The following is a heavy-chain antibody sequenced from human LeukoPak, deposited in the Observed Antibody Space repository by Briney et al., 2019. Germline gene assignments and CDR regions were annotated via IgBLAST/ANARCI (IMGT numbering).Heavy chain of an antibody. J-gene: IGHJ4*02. CDR3: ARDHSSGWYSDYFDY. V-gene: IGHV3-33*01. D-gene: IGHD6-19*01. Sequence: GGSLRLSCAASGFTFSSYGMHWVRQAPGKGLEWVAVIWYDGSNKYYADSVKGRFTISRDNSKNTLCLQMNSLRAEDTAVYYCARDHSSGWYSDYFDYWGQGTLVTVSS. CDR1: GFTFSSYG. CDR2: IWYDGSNK.